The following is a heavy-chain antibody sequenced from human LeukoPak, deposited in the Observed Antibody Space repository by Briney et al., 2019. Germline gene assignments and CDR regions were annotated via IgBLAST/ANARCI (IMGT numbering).Heavy chain of an antibody. J-gene: IGHJ6*02. CDR2: IYYSGST. CDR1: GGSISSYY. Sequence: SETLSLTCTVSGGSISSYYWSWIRQPPGKGLEWIGYIYYSGSTNYNPSLKSRVTMSVDTSKNQFSLKLSSVTAADTAVYYCARGTGSGSSINYYGMDVWGQGTTVTVSS. CDR3: ARGTGSGSSINYYGMDV. V-gene: IGHV4-59*01. D-gene: IGHD3-10*01.